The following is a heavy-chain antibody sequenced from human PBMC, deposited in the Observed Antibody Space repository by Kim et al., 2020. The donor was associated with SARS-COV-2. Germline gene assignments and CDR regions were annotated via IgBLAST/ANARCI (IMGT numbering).Heavy chain of an antibody. CDR3: PRHVAPVRGAFMDV. D-gene: IGHD3-10*01. V-gene: IGHV4-39*01. CDR2: IYSSGST. J-gene: IGHJ6*02. CDR1: GAPFSSKSYY. Sequence: SETLSLTCTVSGAPFSSKSYYWGWIRQSPGKGLEWIGSIYSSGSTYYNPSLQRRVTIFVDAARNQFSLNLRSVTAADTAIYYCPRHVAPVRGAFMDVWGQGITVTVSS.